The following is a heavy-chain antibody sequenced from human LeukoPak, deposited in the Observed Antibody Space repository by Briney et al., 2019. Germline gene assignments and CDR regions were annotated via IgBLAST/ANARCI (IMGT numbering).Heavy chain of an antibody. V-gene: IGHV1-69*01. CDR1: GGTFSSYA. D-gene: IGHD6-13*01. Sequence: SVKVSCKASGGTFSSYAISWVRQAPGQGLEWMGGIIPIFGTANYAQKFQDRVTITADESTSTAYMELSSLRSEDTAVYYCARGIDRSTPFDAFDIWGQGTMATVSS. CDR2: IIPIFGTA. J-gene: IGHJ3*02. CDR3: ARGIDRSTPFDAFDI.